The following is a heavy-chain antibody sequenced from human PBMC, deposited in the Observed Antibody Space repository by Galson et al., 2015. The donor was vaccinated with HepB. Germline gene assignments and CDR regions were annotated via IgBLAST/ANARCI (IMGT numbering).Heavy chain of an antibody. J-gene: IGHJ4*02. V-gene: IGHV4-59*01. D-gene: IGHD5-24*01. CDR1: GGSISSYY. CDR3: ARDDGYMSVRFDY. Sequence: ETLSLTCTVSGGSISSYYWSWIRQPPGKGLEWIGYIYYSGSTNYNPSLKSRVTISVDTSKNQFSLKLSSVTAADTAVYYCARDDGYMSVRFDYWGQGTLVTVSS. CDR2: IYYSGST.